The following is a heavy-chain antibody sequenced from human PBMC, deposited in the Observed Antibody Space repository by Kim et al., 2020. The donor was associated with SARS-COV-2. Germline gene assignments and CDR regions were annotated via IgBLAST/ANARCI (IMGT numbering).Heavy chain of an antibody. CDR2: INHSGST. Sequence: SETLSLTCAVYGGSFSGYYWSWIRQPPGKGLEWIGEINHSGSTNYNPSLKSRVTISVDTSKNQFSLKLSSVTAADTAVYYCARIGREAVAGTDYWGQGTLVTVSS. V-gene: IGHV4-34*01. CDR1: GGSFSGYY. D-gene: IGHD6-19*01. J-gene: IGHJ4*02. CDR3: ARIGREAVAGTDY.